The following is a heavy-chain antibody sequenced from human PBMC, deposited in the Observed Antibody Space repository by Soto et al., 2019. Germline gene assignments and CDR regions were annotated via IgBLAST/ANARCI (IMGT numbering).Heavy chain of an antibody. J-gene: IGHJ6*02. CDR1: GFTFSSYG. CDR2: ISYDGSNK. V-gene: IGHV3-30*18. Sequence: SGGSLRLSCAASGFTFSSYGMHWVRQAPGKGLEWVAVISYDGSNKYYADSVKGRFTISRDNSKNTLYLQMNSLRAEDTAVYYCAKDLGYSYGFYYYYYGMDVWGQGTTVTVSS. D-gene: IGHD5-18*01. CDR3: AKDLGYSYGFYYYYYGMDV.